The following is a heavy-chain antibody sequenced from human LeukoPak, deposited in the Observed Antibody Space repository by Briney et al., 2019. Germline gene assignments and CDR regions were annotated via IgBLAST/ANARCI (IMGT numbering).Heavy chain of an antibody. Sequence: SQTLSLTCAISGDSVSSTNGAWNWIRQSPSRGLEWLGRTYYRSEWYNDYVESMKGRITISPDTSKNQFSLHLNSVTPEDTAVYYCARDLGNTGWYTFDYWGQGTLVTVSS. D-gene: IGHD6-19*01. CDR3: ARDLGNTGWYTFDY. CDR1: GDSVSSTNGA. CDR2: TYYRSEWYN. V-gene: IGHV6-1*01. J-gene: IGHJ4*02.